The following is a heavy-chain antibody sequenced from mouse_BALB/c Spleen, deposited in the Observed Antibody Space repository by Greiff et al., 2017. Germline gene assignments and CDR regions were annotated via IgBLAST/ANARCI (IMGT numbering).Heavy chain of an antibody. J-gene: IGHJ3*01. Sequence: QVQLQQSGAGLVKPGASVKLSCKASGYTFTEYIIHWVKQRSGQGLEWIGWVYPGSGSIKYNEKFKDRATLTADKSSSTVYMELSRLTSEDSAVYCWARHEDYRYDGAWFAYWGQGTLVTVSA. CDR2: VYPGSGSI. D-gene: IGHD2-14*01. CDR1: GYTFTEYI. CDR3: ARHEDYRYDGAWFAY. V-gene: IGHV1-62-2*01.